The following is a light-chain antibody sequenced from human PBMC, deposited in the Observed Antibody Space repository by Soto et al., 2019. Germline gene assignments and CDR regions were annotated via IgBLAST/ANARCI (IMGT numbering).Light chain of an antibody. J-gene: IGKJ1*01. CDR1: QSVSSY. Sequence: EIVLTQSPATLPLSPGERATLSCRASQSVSSYLAWYQQTAGQAPRLLIYDASKRASGFPARFSGSWSGTDFTLTISRLEPEDVVVYYCQQYGCPPQTFGQGTKVDIK. CDR2: DAS. CDR3: QQYGCPPQT. V-gene: IGKV3-11*01.